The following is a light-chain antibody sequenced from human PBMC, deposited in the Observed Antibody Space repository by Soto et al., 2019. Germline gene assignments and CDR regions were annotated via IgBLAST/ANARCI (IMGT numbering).Light chain of an antibody. V-gene: IGKV3-20*01. CDR3: HQYGDSPRT. Sequence: EIVLTQSPGTLSLSPGERATLSCRASQSVSGSYLAWYQQKPGQAPRLLIYGASSRATDIPDRFSGSGSGTDSTLTISRLEPEDFAMYYCHQYGDSPRTFGKGTKVDI. J-gene: IGKJ1*01. CDR2: GAS. CDR1: QSVSGSY.